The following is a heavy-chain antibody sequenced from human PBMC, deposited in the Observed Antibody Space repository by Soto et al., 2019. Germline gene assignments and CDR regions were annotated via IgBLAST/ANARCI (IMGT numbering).Heavy chain of an antibody. D-gene: IGHD3-10*01. CDR1: GFTVSTNY. J-gene: IGHJ4*02. V-gene: IGHV3-66*01. Sequence: EVQLVESGGGLVQPGGSLRLSCAVSGFTVSTNYMSWFRQAPGKGLESVSIIYSDGSTSYADSVKGRFTTSRDSATNTLYRRMDNLSVDDTAVYHCARDSSYYGSGRGVLDYWGQGALVTVSS. CDR2: IYSDGST. CDR3: ARDSSYYGSGRGVLDY.